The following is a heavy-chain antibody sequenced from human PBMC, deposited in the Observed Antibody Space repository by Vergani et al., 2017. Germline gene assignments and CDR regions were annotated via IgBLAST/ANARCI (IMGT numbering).Heavy chain of an antibody. CDR3: TTDLAIPSPPDGRDYFDH. CDR2: IRNKANSYTT. J-gene: IGHJ4*02. CDR1: GFTFTDAW. D-gene: IGHD2-21*01. V-gene: IGHV3-15*05. Sequence: EVQLVESGGGLVKSGGSLRLSCVASGFTFTDAWMSWVRQAPGKGLEWIGHIRNKANSYTTEYAPSVKGRFIISRDDSRNTLYLDVISLETEDTAVYYCTTDLAIPSPPDGRDYFDHWGQGTLVTVSS.